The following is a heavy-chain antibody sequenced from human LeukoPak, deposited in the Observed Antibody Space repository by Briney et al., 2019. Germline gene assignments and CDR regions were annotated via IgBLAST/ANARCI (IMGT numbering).Heavy chain of an antibody. CDR1: GGSISSYY. D-gene: IGHD6-13*01. Sequence: SETLSLTCTVSGGSISSYYWSWIRQPPGKGLEWIGNIHYSGSSGSTNYNPSLKSRVTTSVDTSTNQLSLRLSSVIAADTAVYYCARVSDLAAAGTYDYWGQGTLVTVSS. J-gene: IGHJ4*02. CDR2: IHYSGSSGST. CDR3: ARVSDLAAAGTYDY. V-gene: IGHV4-59*01.